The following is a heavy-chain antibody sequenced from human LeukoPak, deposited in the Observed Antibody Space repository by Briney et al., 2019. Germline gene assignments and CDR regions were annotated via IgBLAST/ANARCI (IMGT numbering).Heavy chain of an antibody. J-gene: IGHJ6*03. V-gene: IGHV3-7*01. CDR3: ARVAVTPILYYYYYYMDV. CDR1: GFTFSSYW. D-gene: IGHD2-21*02. Sequence: PGGSLRLSCAASGFTFSSYWMSWVRQAPGKGLEWVANIKQDGSEKYYVDSVKGRFTISRDNAKNSLYPQMNSLRAEDTAVYYCARVAVTPILYYYYYYMDVWGKGTTVTVSS. CDR2: IKQDGSEK.